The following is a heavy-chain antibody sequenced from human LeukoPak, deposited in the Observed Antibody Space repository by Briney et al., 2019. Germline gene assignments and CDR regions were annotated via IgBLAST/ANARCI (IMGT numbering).Heavy chain of an antibody. Sequence: ASVKVSCKASGYTFTSYDINWVRQATGQGLEWMGWMNPNSGNTGYAQKFQGRVTMTRNTSISTAYMELSSLRSEDTAVYYCAREVDRSGYYGYWGQGTLVTVSS. CDR1: GYTFTSYD. CDR2: MNPNSGNT. J-gene: IGHJ4*02. CDR3: AREVDRSGYYGY. V-gene: IGHV1-8*01. D-gene: IGHD3-3*01.